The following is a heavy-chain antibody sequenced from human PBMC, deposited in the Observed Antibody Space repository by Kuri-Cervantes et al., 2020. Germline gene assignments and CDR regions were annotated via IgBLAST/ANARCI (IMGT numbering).Heavy chain of an antibody. CDR1: GFTFDEFA. J-gene: IGHJ3*02. CDR2: ISWSSGGM. CDR3: ARLLHMIVAVSDAFDI. D-gene: IGHD3-22*01. V-gene: IGHV3-9*01. Sequence: SLKISCEASGFTFDEFAMHWVRQVPGKGLEWVSGISWSSGGMGYADSVKGRFTISRDNAKNSLYLQMNSLRAEDTAVYYCARLLHMIVAVSDAFDIWGQGTMVTVSS.